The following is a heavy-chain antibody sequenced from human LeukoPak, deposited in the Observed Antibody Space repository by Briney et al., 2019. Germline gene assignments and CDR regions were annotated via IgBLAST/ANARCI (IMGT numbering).Heavy chain of an antibody. CDR3: ARWSYSSGWFIDN. V-gene: IGHV3-74*01. D-gene: IGHD6-19*01. J-gene: IGHJ4*02. CDR1: GFTFSDYW. Sequence: GGSLRLSCAASGFTFSDYWMHWVRQAPGKGLMWVSRTNKEGTGTTYADSVRGRFTISRDNAKNTLLLQMNSLRAEDTAVYYCARWSYSSGWFIDNWGQGTLVTVSS. CDR2: TNKEGTGT.